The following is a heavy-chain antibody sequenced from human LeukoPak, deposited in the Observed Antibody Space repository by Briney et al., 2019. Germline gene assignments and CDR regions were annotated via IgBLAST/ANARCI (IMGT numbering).Heavy chain of an antibody. CDR2: MNPSGST. CDR3: ARGRQDAMIVVVMTAVSYYLDV. V-gene: IGHV4-34*01. Sequence: PSETLSLTYAVYGGSFSGYYWTWIRQTPEKGLEWIGEMNPSGSTNYNPSLKSRVTISVDTSKNQFSLELSSVTAADTAVYYCARGRQDAMIVVVMTAVSYYLDVWGKGTAVTVS. CDR1: GGSFSGYY. J-gene: IGHJ6*03. D-gene: IGHD3-22*01.